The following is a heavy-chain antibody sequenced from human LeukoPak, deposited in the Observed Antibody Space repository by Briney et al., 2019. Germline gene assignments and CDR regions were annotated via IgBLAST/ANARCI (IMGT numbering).Heavy chain of an antibody. CDR3: AKPRGEVTSITMFRGVIIPTYYQH. V-gene: IGHV3-23*01. D-gene: IGHD3-10*01. CDR2: IIGSGGRT. J-gene: IGHJ1*01. CDR1: GFTFSSYA. Sequence: RGAPRLSCAASGFTFSSYAMSGVPHAPGERRERGSAIIGSGGRTYYAGSVKSRVTISRDKSNNTLYLQMNTLRDEDTPHYYTAKPRGEVTSITMFRGVIIPTYYQHWGQGTLVTVSS.